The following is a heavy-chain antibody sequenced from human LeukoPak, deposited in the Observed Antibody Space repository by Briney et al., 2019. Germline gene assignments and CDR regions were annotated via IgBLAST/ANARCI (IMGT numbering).Heavy chain of an antibody. CDR3: AKDGWVSYYFDY. V-gene: IGHV3-23*01. Sequence: GGSLRLSCAASGFTFSSYAMNWVRQAPGKGLEWVSAISASGGDTDYADSVKGRFTISRDNSKNTLFPQMNSLRAEDTALYYCAKDGWVSYYFDYWGQGTLVTVSS. CDR2: ISASGGDT. D-gene: IGHD6-19*01. J-gene: IGHJ4*02. CDR1: GFTFSSYA.